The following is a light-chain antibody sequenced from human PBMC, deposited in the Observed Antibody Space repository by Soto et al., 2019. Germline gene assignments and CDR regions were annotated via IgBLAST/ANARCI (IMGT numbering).Light chain of an antibody. J-gene: IGLJ1*01. CDR1: SSDVGGYNY. CDR3: SSYTSSSLYV. Sequence: QSALTQPASESGSPGQSITISCTGTSSDVGGYNYVSWYQQHPGKAPKLMIYEVSNRPSGVSNRFSGSKSGNTASLTISGLQAEDEADYYCSSYTSSSLYVFGTGTKLTVL. CDR2: EVS. V-gene: IGLV2-14*01.